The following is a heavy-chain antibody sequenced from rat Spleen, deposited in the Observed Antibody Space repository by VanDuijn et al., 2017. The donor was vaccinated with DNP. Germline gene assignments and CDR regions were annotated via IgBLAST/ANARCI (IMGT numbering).Heavy chain of an antibody. CDR3: ATLTTEGIVRIPWFAY. J-gene: IGHJ3*01. V-gene: IGHV5-46*01. CDR1: GFTFSSFP. Sequence: EVQLVESGGGLVQPGRSMKLSCAASGFTFSSFPMAWVRQAPTKGLEWVATISTSGGSTYYRDSVKGRFTISRDNAKSTLYLQMNSLRSEDTATYYCATLTTEGIVRIPWFAYWGQGTLVTVSS. CDR2: ISTSGGST. D-gene: IGHD1-11*01.